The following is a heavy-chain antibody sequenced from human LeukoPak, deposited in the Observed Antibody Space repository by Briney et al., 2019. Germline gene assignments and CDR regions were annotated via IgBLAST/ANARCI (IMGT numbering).Heavy chain of an antibody. Sequence: GGSLRLSCAASGFTVSGNYMTWVRQAPGKGLEWVSVLYTGDSTYYADSVKGRFTISRDNSKNTLYLQMNSLRAEDTTVYHCAREPRVTMSTAAFDIWGQGTMVTVSS. CDR1: GFTVSGNY. D-gene: IGHD2-2*01. CDR3: AREPRVTMSTAAFDI. J-gene: IGHJ3*02. CDR2: LYTGDST. V-gene: IGHV3-53*05.